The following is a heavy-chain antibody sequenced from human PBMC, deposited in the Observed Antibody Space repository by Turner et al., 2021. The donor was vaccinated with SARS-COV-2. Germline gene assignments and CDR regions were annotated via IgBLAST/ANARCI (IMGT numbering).Heavy chain of an antibody. Sequence: EVQLVESGGGLVQPGGSLTLPGEAFGSASGSYWLYWVSQAPGKGLVWVSRINSDESSTSYADSVKGRFTISRDNAKNTLYLQMNSLRTEDTAVYYCARAGSSGYQLLYRERSYYDYYMDVWGKGTTVTVSS. CDR2: INSDESST. J-gene: IGHJ6*03. D-gene: IGHD2-2*02. V-gene: IGHV3-74*01. CDR1: GSASGSYW. CDR3: ARAGSSGYQLLYRERSYYDYYMDV.